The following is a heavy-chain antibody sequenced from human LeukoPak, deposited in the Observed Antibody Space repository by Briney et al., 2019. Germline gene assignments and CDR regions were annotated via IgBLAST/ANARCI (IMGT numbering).Heavy chain of an antibody. D-gene: IGHD2-2*01. V-gene: IGHV4-39*01. CDR3: ARTGVPAATDAFDV. Sequence: WVRQAPGKGLEWVGSIYYSGNTYYNPSLKSRVTMSVDASKTQFSLNLTSVTAADTSVYYCARTGVPAATDAFDVWGQGTMVTVSS. CDR2: IYYSGNT. J-gene: IGHJ3*01.